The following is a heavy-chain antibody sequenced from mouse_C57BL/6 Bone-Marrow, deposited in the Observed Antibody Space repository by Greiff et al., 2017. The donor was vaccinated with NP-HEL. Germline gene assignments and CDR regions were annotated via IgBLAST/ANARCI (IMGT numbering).Heavy chain of an antibody. J-gene: IGHJ2*01. CDR2: IRKKANGYTT. Sequence: EVQLVESGGGLVQPGGSLSLSCAASGFTFTDYYMSWVRQPPGKALEWLGFIRKKANGYTTEYSASVKGRFTISRDNSHSILYLQMNALRAEDSASYYCARYDGNSYFDDWGQGTTLTVSS. CDR1: GFTFTDYY. CDR3: ARYDGNSYFDD. D-gene: IGHD2-1*01. V-gene: IGHV7-3*01.